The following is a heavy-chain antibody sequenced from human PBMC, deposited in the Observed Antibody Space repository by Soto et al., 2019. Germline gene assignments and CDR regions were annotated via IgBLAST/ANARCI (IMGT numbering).Heavy chain of an antibody. Sequence: SLTCAISGDRVSSNSAACDWIRQSPSRGLEWLGRTYYRSKWYNDYAVSVKSRITINPDTSKNQFSLQLNSVTPEDTAVYYCARDSGYDSSGYSPDAFDIWGQGTMVTVSS. D-gene: IGHD3-22*01. J-gene: IGHJ3*02. CDR2: TYYRSKWYN. V-gene: IGHV6-1*01. CDR1: GDRVSSNSAA. CDR3: ARDSGYDSSGYSPDAFDI.